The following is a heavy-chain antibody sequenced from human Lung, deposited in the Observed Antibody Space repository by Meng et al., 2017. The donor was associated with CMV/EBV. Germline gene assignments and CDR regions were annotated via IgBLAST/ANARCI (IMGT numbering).Heavy chain of an antibody. V-gene: IGHV4-31*03. CDR1: GGSISGSGYF. D-gene: IGHD3-3*01. J-gene: IGHJ3*02. CDR3: ARGPGPITISGSDGFEI. CDR2: IYDSGST. Sequence: SXTLSLXCTVSGGSISGSGYFWSWIRQHPEKGLGWIGFIYDSGSTDYNPSLKSRLTISVDTSKNQFSLKLTSVTAADTAVYYCARGPGPITISGSDGFEIWXQGTXVTVAS.